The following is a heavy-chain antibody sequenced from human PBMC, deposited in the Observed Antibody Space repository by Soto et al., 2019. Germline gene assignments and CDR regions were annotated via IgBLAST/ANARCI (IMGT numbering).Heavy chain of an antibody. CDR1: GGSISSGGYY. CDR2: IYYSGST. Sequence: PSETLSLTCTVSGGSISSGGYYWSWIRQHPGKGLEWIGYIYYSGSTYYNPSLKSRVTISVDTSKNQFSLKLSSVTAADTAVYYCARDSRDGGLRLFDYWGQGTLVTVSS. D-gene: IGHD4-17*01. J-gene: IGHJ4*02. CDR3: ARDSRDGGLRLFDY. V-gene: IGHV4-31*03.